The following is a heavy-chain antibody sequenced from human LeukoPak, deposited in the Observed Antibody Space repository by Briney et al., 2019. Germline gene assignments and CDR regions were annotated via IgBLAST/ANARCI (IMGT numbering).Heavy chain of an antibody. V-gene: IGHV1-69*05. CDR1: GGTFSSYA. D-gene: IGHD2-21*02. CDR2: IISIFGTA. J-gene: IGHJ4*02. CDR3: ASSRVGLVTGDY. Sequence: SVKVSCKASGGTFSSYAISWVRQAPGQGLEWMGGIISIFGTANYAQKFQGRVTITTDESTSTAYMELSSLRSEDTAVYYCASSRVGLVTGDYWGQGTLVTVSS.